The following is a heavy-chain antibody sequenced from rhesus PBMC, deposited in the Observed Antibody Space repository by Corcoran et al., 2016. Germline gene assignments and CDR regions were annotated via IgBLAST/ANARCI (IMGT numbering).Heavy chain of an antibody. CDR2: VDPDDGED. CDR3: GNRGAEYFDF. Sequence: EVQLVQSGAEVKKPGASGHIAGKASGSTYIDYYLHVERQALGKGLEWIGRVDPDDGEDIPAHKFKDRVTITADTYTDTAYMELSSLRAEDTAVYYCGNRGAEYFDFWGHGALVTVSS. V-gene: IGHV1-111*02. J-gene: IGHJ1*01. CDR1: GSTYIDYY.